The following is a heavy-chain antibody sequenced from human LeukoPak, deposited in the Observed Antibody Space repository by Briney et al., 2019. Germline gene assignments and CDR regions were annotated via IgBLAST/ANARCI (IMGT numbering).Heavy chain of an antibody. CDR3: ARSGDGYNFDY. J-gene: IGHJ4*02. CDR1: GGSISSYH. Sequence: PSETLSLTCTVSGGSISSYHWSWIRQPPGKGLEWVGFGYNSGTTNYNPSLKGRLTISVDTSKNQLSLKLSSVTPADTAVYYCARSGDGYNFDYWGQGTLVTVSS. CDR2: GYNSGTT. V-gene: IGHV4-59*01. D-gene: IGHD5-24*01.